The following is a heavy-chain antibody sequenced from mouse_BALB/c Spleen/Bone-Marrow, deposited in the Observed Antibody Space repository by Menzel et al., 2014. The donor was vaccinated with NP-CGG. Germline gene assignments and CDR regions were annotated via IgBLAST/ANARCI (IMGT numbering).Heavy chain of an antibody. Sequence: WMHWVKQRPGQGLEWIGEINPSNGRTNYNEKFKSKATLTVDKSSSTAYMQLSSLTSEDSAVYYCARRTTTVVATDYWGQGTTLTVSS. D-gene: IGHD1-1*01. CDR1: W. CDR2: INPSNGRT. J-gene: IGHJ2*01. CDR3: ARRTTTVVATDY. V-gene: IGHV1S81*02.